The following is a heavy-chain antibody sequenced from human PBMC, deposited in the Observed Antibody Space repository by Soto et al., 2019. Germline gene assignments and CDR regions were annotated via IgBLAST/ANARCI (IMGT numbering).Heavy chain of an antibody. CDR3: SRDTGLYHDGMSV. Sequence: SGGSLRLSCAASGFPFSHYAMHWVRQSPGKGLEWVALIWSDGRNEHYVDSVKGRFTISRDNIQHSVHLQMNSLRPEDTALYYCSRDTGLYHDGMSVWGQRTTVIV. CDR1: GFPFSHYA. J-gene: IGHJ6*02. CDR2: IWSDGRNE. V-gene: IGHV3-33*01. D-gene: IGHD2-2*01.